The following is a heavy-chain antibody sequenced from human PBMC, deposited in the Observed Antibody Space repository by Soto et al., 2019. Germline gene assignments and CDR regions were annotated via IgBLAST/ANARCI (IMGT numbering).Heavy chain of an antibody. CDR1: GGSISSSIYY. V-gene: IGHV4-39*01. CDR2: IYYSGST. Sequence: PSETLSLTCTVAGGSISSSIYYWGWIRKPPGKGLEWIGSIYYSGSTYYNPSLKSRVTISVDTSKNQFSLKLSSVTAADTAVYYCARSSDLGYCSGGSCYYTFVGHYYGMDVWGQGTTVTVSS. J-gene: IGHJ6*02. D-gene: IGHD2-15*01. CDR3: ARSSDLGYCSGGSCYYTFVGHYYGMDV.